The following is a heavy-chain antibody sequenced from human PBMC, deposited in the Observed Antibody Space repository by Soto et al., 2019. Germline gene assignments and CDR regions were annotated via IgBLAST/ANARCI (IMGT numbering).Heavy chain of an antibody. D-gene: IGHD1-1*01. CDR3: AKDIGFWNRGFDY. V-gene: IGHV3-9*01. CDR1: GFTFDDYA. J-gene: IGHJ4*02. Sequence: PGGSLRLSCAASGFTFDDYAMHWVRQAPGKGLEWVSGISWNSGRIGYADSVKGRFTISRDNAKNSLYLQMNSLRPEDTALYYCAKDIGFWNRGFDYWGQGTLVTVSS. CDR2: ISWNSGRI.